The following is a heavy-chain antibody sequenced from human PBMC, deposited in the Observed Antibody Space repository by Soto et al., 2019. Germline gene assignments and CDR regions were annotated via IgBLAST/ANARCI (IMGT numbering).Heavy chain of an antibody. Sequence: SETLSLTCTVSGGSISSYYWSWIRQPPGKGLEWIGYIYYSGSTNYNPSLKSRVTISVDTSKNQFSLKLSSVTAADTAVYYCARHKFRRRPSLAARPGGFDYWGQGTLVTVSS. D-gene: IGHD6-6*01. V-gene: IGHV4-59*08. J-gene: IGHJ4*02. CDR1: GGSISSYY. CDR3: ARHKFRRRPSLAARPGGFDY. CDR2: IYYSGST.